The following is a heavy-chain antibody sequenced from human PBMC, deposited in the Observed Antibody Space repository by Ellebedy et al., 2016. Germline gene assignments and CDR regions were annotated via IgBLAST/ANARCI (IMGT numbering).Heavy chain of an antibody. V-gene: IGHV1-2*02. Sequence: ASVKVSXXASGYTFTGYYMHWVRQAPGHGLEWMGWINPNSGGTNYAQKFQGRVTMTRDTSISTAYMELSRLRSDDTAVYYCARESVAGSDYWGQGALVTVSS. CDR2: INPNSGGT. J-gene: IGHJ4*02. D-gene: IGHD6-19*01. CDR1: GYTFTGYY. CDR3: ARESVAGSDY.